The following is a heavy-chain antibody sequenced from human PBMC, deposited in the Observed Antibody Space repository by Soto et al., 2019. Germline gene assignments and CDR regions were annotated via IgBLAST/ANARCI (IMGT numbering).Heavy chain of an antibody. D-gene: IGHD5-18*01. CDR3: ARGSGYSYGPDY. V-gene: IGHV3-30-3*01. Sequence: LRLSCAASGFTFSSYAMHWVRQAPGKGLEWVAVISYDGSNKYYADSVKGRFTISRDNSKNTLYLQMNSLRAEDTAVYYCARGSGYSYGPDYWGQGTLVTVSS. CDR1: GFTFSSYA. J-gene: IGHJ4*02. CDR2: ISYDGSNK.